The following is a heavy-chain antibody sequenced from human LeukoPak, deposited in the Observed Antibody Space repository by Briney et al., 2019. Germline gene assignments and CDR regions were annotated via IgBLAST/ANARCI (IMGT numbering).Heavy chain of an antibody. D-gene: IGHD6-6*01. V-gene: IGHV4-39*01. CDR1: GGSISSSSYY. CDR3: ARHIEYSSLFDY. J-gene: IGHJ4*02. CDR2: IYYSGST. Sequence: SETLSPTCTVSGGSISSSSYYWGWIRQPPGKGLEWIGSIYYSGSTYYNPSLKSRVTISVDTSKNQFSLKLSSVTAADTAVYYCARHIEYSSLFDYWGQGTLVTVSS.